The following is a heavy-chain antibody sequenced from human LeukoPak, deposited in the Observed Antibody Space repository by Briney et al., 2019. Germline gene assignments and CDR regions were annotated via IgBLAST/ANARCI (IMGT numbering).Heavy chain of an antibody. CDR1: GFTFSSYE. D-gene: IGHD6-13*01. Sequence: HPGGSLRLSCAASGFTFSSYEMNWVRQAPGKGLEWVSYISSSGSTIYYADSVKGRFTISRDNAKNSLYLQMNSLRAEDTALYYCAKDMSRGSSWYYFDYWGQGTLVTVSS. CDR3: AKDMSRGSSWYYFDY. CDR2: ISSSGSTI. V-gene: IGHV3-48*03. J-gene: IGHJ4*02.